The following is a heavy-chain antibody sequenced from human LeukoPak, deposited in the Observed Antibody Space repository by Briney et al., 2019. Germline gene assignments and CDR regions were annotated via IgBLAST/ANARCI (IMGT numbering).Heavy chain of an antibody. CDR3: AKAPVTTCRGAYCYPFDY. J-gene: IGHJ4*02. V-gene: IGHV3-23*01. CDR2: ISDSGNT. CDR1: GFTFSDYY. D-gene: IGHD2-21*01. Sequence: GGSLRLSCAASGFTFSDYYMSWVRQAPGKGLEWVSAISDSGNTYHADSVKGRFTISRDSSKNTLFLQMNRLRPEDAAVYYCAKAPVTTCRGAYCYPFDYWGQGTLVTVSS.